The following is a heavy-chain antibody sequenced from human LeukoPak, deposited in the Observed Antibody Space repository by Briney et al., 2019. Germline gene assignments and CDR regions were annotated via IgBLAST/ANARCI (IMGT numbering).Heavy chain of an antibody. Sequence: PGRSLRLSCTASGFTFSSYSLHWVRQAPGKGLEWVALISYDGDKKNYADSVKGRFTISRDNYKNTLYLQMNSLAAEDTAVYYCARDSAFVFWGQGTMVAVSS. CDR1: GFTFSSYS. J-gene: IGHJ3*01. V-gene: IGHV3-30*01. CDR2: ISYDGDKK. CDR3: ARDSAFVF.